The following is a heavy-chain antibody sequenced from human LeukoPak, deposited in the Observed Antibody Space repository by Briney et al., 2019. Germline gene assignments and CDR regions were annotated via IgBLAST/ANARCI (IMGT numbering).Heavy chain of an antibody. CDR3: ASGTYYYDSSGYYHFDY. D-gene: IGHD3-22*01. J-gene: IGHJ4*02. CDR1: GYTFTGYY. V-gene: IGHV1-2*02. CDR2: INPNSGGT. Sequence: ASVKVSCKASGYTFTGYYMHWVRQAPGQGLEWMGWINPNSGGTNYAQKFQGRVTMTRDTSISTAYMELSSLRSEDTAVYYCASGTYYYDSSGYYHFDYWGQGTLVTVSS.